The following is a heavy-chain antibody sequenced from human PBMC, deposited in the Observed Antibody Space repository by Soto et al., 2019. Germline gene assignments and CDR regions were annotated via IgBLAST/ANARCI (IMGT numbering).Heavy chain of an antibody. CDR3: ATKGSGIYYFNY. D-gene: IGHD6-19*01. J-gene: IGHJ4*02. CDR2: IHHSGST. CDR1: GYSISSDNW. V-gene: IGHV4-28*01. Sequence: SETLSLTCTVSGYSISSDNWWVWIRQSPGKGLEWIGYIHHSGSTYYNPSLKSRLTMSVDTSKNQFSLELSSVTPVDTAVYYCATKGSGIYYFNYWGQGTLVTVSS.